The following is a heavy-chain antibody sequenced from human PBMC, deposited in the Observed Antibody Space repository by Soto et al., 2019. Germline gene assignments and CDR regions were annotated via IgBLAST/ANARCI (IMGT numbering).Heavy chain of an antibody. CDR1: GYNFPNYW. J-gene: IGHJ4*02. D-gene: IGHD2-15*01. CDR2: IYPRDSET. V-gene: IGHV5-51*07. CDR3: ARQVRSDGPGDS. Sequence: EVQLVQSGAEVKKPGESLKISCKASGYNFPNYWIAWVHQMPGQGLEWMGIIYPRDSETRFSPSIQGQVTISADKSTNTAYLQWSSLRASDTAMYYCARQVRSDGPGDSWGQGTLVTVSS.